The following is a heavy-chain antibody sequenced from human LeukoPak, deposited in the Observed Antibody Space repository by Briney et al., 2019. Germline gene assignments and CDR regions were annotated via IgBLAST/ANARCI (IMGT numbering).Heavy chain of an antibody. CDR1: GFTFSSYV. D-gene: IGHD3-22*01. V-gene: IGHV3-23*01. J-gene: IGHJ4*02. CDR2: ISGSGDST. CDR3: ATDPGTMIVVP. Sequence: GGSLRLSCAASGFTFSSYVITWFRQAPGKGLEWVSVISGSGDSTYYADSVKGRFTISRDNSKNTLYLQMNSLRAEDTAVYYCATDPGTMIVVPWGQGTLVTVSS.